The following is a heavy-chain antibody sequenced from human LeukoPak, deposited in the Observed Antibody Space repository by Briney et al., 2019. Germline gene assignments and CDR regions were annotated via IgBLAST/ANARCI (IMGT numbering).Heavy chain of an antibody. D-gene: IGHD3-10*01. CDR3: ARDRSLISFGELFL. CDR2: VSYDGTNK. CDR1: GFTFRGYA. J-gene: IGHJ4*02. Sequence: GRSLRLSCAASGFTFRGYAVHWVRQAPGRGLEWVAVVSYDGTNKYYTDSVKGRFTISRDNSKNTLYLQMSNLRAEDTALYCARDRSLISFGELFLWGQGTLFTVSS. V-gene: IGHV3-30*10.